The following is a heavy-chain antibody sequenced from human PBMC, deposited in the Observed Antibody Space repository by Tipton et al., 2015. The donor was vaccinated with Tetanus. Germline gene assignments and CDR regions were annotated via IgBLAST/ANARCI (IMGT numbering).Heavy chain of an antibody. CDR3: ARKADCGGGSCFSGDVDN. CDR2: SWYDGTDQ. D-gene: IGHD2-15*01. CDR1: GFTFNGYG. J-gene: IGHJ4*02. V-gene: IGHV3-33*01. Sequence: SLRLSCAASGFTFNGYGMHWVRQAPGKGLEWVAVSWYDGTDQYYADSEKGRFTPSRDNSKNTLYLKMNSIRAEDTALYYCARKADCGGGSCFSGDVDNSGRRTQVAVSS.